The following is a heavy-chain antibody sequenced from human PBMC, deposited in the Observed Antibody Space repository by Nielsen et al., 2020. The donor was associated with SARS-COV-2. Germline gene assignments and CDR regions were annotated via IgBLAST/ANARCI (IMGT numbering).Heavy chain of an antibody. CDR3: VRDQESLVGASTGNGLDV. CDR2: ISYHGNNK. Sequence: WIRQPPGKGLEWVAGISYHGNNKYHTDSVKGRFTISRENSKNTLYLQMNSLRAEDTALYYCVRDQESLVGASTGNGLDVWGQGTTVTVS. V-gene: IGHV3-30-3*01. J-gene: IGHJ6*02. D-gene: IGHD1-26*01.